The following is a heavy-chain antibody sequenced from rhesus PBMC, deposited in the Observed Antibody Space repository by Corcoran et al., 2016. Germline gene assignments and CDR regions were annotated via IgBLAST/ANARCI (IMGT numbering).Heavy chain of an antibody. D-gene: IGHD3-9*01. CDR2: IYWNDSK. CDR1: GFSISTTGTG. CDR3: ARVYEDDSGYYSTGEYFDY. J-gene: IGHJ4*01. Sequence: QVTLKESGPALVKPTQTLTLTCTFSGFSISTTGTGVGWIRQPPGKALEWLASIYWNDSKYYSTSLKSWLPISEASPNNQVILTMTNLDPCDTATYYCARVYEDDSGYYSTGEYFDYWGQGVLVTVSS. V-gene: IGHV2-95*01.